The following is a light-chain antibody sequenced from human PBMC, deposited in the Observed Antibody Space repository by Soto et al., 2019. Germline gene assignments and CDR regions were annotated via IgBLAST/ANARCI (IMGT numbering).Light chain of an antibody. J-gene: IGLJ1*01. CDR1: SSDVGGYNY. CDR3: CSYTNTNTLV. CDR2: EVS. V-gene: IGLV2-14*01. Sequence: QSVLTQPASVSGSPGQSITISCTGTSSDVGGYNYVSWYQQHPGKAPKVMICEVSNRPSGVSNRFSGSKSGNTASLTISGLQAEDEADYYCCSYTNTNTLVFGTGTKLTVL.